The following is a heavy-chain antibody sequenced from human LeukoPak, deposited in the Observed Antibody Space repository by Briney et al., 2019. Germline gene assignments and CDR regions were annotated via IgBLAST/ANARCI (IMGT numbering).Heavy chain of an antibody. Sequence: SETLSLTCTVSGYSLSSGYYWDWIRQPPEKGLEWIGSIYHSGSTYYNPSLKSRVSISVDTSKNQFSLKVTSVTAADTAVYSCARRGNYDTSSYDYWGQGTLVTVSS. CDR2: IYHSGST. J-gene: IGHJ4*02. CDR1: GYSLSSGYY. CDR3: ARRGNYDTSSYDY. D-gene: IGHD3-16*01. V-gene: IGHV4-38-2*02.